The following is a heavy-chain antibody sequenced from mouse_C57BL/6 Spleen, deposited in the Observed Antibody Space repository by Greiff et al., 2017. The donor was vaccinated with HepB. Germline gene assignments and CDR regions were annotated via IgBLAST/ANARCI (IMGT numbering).Heavy chain of an antibody. D-gene: IGHD1-2*01. J-gene: IGHJ4*01. CDR1: GYSFTGYY. CDR3: ARPATGYAMDY. CDR2: INPSTGGT. Sequence: EVQGVESGPELVKPGASVKISCKASGYSFTGYYMNWVKQSPEKSLEWIGEINPSTGGTTYNQKFKAKATLTVDKSSITAYMQLKSLTSEDSAVYYCARPATGYAMDYWGQGTSVTVSS. V-gene: IGHV1-42*01.